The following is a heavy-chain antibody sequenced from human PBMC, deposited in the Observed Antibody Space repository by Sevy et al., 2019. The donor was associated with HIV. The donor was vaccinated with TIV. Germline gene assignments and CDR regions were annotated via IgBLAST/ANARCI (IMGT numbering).Heavy chain of an antibody. V-gene: IGHV3-23*01. D-gene: IGHD2-2*03. J-gene: IGHJ6*02. Sequence: GGSLRLSCAASGFTFSSYAMSWVRQAPGKGLEWVSGISGSGGSTYYADSVKGRFTISRDNPKNTLYLQMKSLRVEDTAVYYCAKDKWRYGYCSSTSCPESYYYGMDVWGQGTTVTVSS. CDR2: ISGSGGST. CDR3: AKDKWRYGYCSSTSCPESYYYGMDV. CDR1: GFTFSSYA.